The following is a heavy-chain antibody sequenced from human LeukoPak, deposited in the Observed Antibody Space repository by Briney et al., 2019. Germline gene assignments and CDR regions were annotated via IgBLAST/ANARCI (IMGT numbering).Heavy chain of an antibody. CDR2: ISSSGTSI. CDR1: GFTFSSYE. Sequence: GGSLRLSCAASGFTFSSYEMNWVRQAPGKGLEWLSYISSSGTSIYYSDSVKGRFTISRDNAKNSLYLQMNSLRAEDTAIYYCARDQSSPRTYFDYWGLGTLVAVSS. V-gene: IGHV3-48*03. CDR3: ARDQSSPRTYFDY. J-gene: IGHJ4*02. D-gene: IGHD6-6*01.